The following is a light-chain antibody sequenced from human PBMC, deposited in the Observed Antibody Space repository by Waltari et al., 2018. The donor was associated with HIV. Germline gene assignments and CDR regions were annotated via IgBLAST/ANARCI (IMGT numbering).Light chain of an antibody. CDR2: EGS. CDR1: SSDVGSYNL. V-gene: IGLV2-23*01. J-gene: IGLJ3*02. CDR3: CSYAGSSTLDLV. Sequence: QSALTQPASVSGSPGQSITISCTGTSSDVGSYNLVSWYQQHPGKAPKLMIYEGSKRPSGVSSRFLGSKSCKTASLTVSGLQAEDEADYYCCSYAGSSTLDLVFGGGTKLTVL.